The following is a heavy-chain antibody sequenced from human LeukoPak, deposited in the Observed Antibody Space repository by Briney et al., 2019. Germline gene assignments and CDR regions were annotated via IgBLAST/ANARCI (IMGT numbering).Heavy chain of an antibody. CDR1: GYTFTSYA. V-gene: IGHV7-4-1*02. D-gene: IGHD1-1*01. J-gene: IGHJ4*02. CDR2: INTNTGNP. CDR3: ARDPGEAIGESGNDFDY. Sequence: GASVKVSCKASGYTFTSYAMNWVRQAPGQGLEWMGWINTNTGNPTYAQGFTGRFVFSLDTSVSTAYLQISSLKAEDTAVYYCARDPGEAIGESGNDFDYWGQGTLVTVSS.